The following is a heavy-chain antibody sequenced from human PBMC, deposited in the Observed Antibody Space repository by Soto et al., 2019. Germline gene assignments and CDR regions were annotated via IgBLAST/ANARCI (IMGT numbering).Heavy chain of an antibody. Sequence: QVKLVQSGAEVKKPGASVKVSCKASGYSFTRYGISWVRQAPGQGLEWMGRISGYNANTNYPENLQGRVTMTTDTSTSTAYMEVRNLISDDTAVYYCARMGDVPYYYYGLDVWGQGTTVTVSS. CDR2: ISGYNANT. V-gene: IGHV1-18*01. CDR1: GYSFTRYG. J-gene: IGHJ6*02. D-gene: IGHD3-16*01. CDR3: ARMGDVPYYYYGLDV.